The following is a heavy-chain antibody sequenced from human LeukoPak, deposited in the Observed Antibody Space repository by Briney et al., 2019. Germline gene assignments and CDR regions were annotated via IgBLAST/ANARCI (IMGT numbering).Heavy chain of an antibody. CDR2: ISNNGRDK. V-gene: IGHV3-30*04. CDR1: GFTFSNYA. CDR3: VRDDRGFSGYHFDC. D-gene: IGHD5-12*01. Sequence: QPGRSLRLSCIASGFTFSNYAMHWIRRAPGKRPEGGAFISNNGRDKNYADSVQGRFSISRDNSKNTLYLQMNSLRVEDTAIFYCVRDDRGFSGYHFDCWGQGTLVTVSP. J-gene: IGHJ4*02.